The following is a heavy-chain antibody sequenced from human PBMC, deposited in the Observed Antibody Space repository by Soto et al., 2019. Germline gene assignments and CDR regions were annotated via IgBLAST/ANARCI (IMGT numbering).Heavy chain of an antibody. Sequence: QITLKESGPTLVKPTETLTLTCTFSGFSLTTSGVGVGWIRQPPGKALEWLALIYRGGDKRYNPSLESRLTITEDTSKNQVVLKMTTLGPGDTATYYCALQTWSPPPAWFDPWGQGTLVTVSS. D-gene: IGHD2-8*02. CDR3: ALQTWSPPPAWFDP. J-gene: IGHJ5*02. CDR1: GFSLTTSGVG. V-gene: IGHV2-5*02. CDR2: IYRGGDK.